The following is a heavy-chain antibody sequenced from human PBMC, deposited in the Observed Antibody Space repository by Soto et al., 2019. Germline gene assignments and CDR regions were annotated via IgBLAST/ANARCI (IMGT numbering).Heavy chain of an antibody. D-gene: IGHD3-10*01. V-gene: IGHV3-23*01. CDR1: GFTFSSYA. CDR2: ISGSGGST. CDR3: AKDRGGSGSYYTPFLDY. Sequence: EAQLLESGGGLVQPGGSLRLSCAASGFTFSSYAMSWVHQAPGKGLEWVSAISGSGGSTYYADSVKGRFTISRDNSKNTLYLQMNSLRADDTAVYYCAKDRGGSGSYYTPFLDYWGQGTLVTVSS. J-gene: IGHJ4*02.